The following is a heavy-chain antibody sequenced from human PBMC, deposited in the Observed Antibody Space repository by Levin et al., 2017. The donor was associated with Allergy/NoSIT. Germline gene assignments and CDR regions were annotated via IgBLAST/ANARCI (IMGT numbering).Heavy chain of an antibody. V-gene: IGHV3-30*18. J-gene: IGHJ6*02. CDR3: AKGPYDFWSGRQVYYYYGMDV. CDR1: GFTFSSYG. CDR2: ISYDGSNK. D-gene: IGHD3-3*01. Sequence: PGGSLRLSCAASGFTFSSYGMHWVRQAPGKGLEWVAVISYDGSNKYYADSVKGRFTISRDNSKNTLYLQMNSLRAEDTAVYYCAKGPYDFWSGRQVYYYYGMDVWGQGTTVTVSS.